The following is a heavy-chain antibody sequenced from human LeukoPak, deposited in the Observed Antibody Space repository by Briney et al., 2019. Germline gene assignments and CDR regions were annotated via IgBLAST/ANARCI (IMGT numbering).Heavy chain of an antibody. CDR1: GGSVSSGSYY. J-gene: IGHJ4*02. D-gene: IGHD3-22*01. Sequence: SETLSLTCTVSGGSVSSGSYYWSWIRQPPGKGLEWIGYIYYSGSTNYNPSLKSRVTISVDTSKNQFSLKLSSVTAADTAVYYCARRYYYDSSGYYQYYFDYWGQGTLVTVSS. CDR3: ARRYYYDSSGYYQYYFDY. CDR2: IYYSGST. V-gene: IGHV4-61*01.